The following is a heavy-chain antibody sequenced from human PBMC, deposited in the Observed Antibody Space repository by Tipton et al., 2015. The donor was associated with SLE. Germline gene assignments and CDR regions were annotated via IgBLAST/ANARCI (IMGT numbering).Heavy chain of an antibody. J-gene: IGHJ4*02. D-gene: IGHD6-13*01. Sequence: LRLSCAVYGESFSGYYWSWIRQPPGKGLEWIGEINHMRSTNYNPSLKSRVTISVDTSKNQFSLKLSSVTAADTAVYYCARGGIAADWYDYWGQGTLVTVSS. CDR2: INHMRST. CDR3: ARGGIAADWYDY. CDR1: GESFSGYY. V-gene: IGHV4-34*01.